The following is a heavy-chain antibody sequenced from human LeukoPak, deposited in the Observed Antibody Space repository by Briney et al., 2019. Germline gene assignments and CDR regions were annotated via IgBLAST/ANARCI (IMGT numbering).Heavy chain of an antibody. D-gene: IGHD1-14*01. V-gene: IGHV3-23*01. CDR1: GFTFSNYA. J-gene: IGHJ4*02. Sequence: QAGGSLRLSCAASGFTFSNYAMSWVRQAPGKGLEWVSAISGNGGSTYCADSVKGRFTISRDNSKNTLYLQMNSLRAEDTAVYYCAKDHRPGLKSSPTGFDYWGQGALVTVSS. CDR3: AKDHRPGLKSSPTGFDY. CDR2: ISGNGGST.